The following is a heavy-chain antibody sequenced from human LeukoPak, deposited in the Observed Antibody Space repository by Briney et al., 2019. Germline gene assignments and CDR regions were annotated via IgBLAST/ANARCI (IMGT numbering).Heavy chain of an antibody. Sequence: GGSLRLSCAASGFTFSSCWMSWVRQAPGKGLEWVANIKQDGSEKYYVDSVKGRFTISRDNAKNSLYLQMNSLRAEDTAVYYCARGVGFSGYCSSTSCYTLGWFDPWGQGTLVTVSS. CDR2: IKQDGSEK. J-gene: IGHJ5*02. CDR3: ARGVGFSGYCSSTSCYTLGWFDP. CDR1: GFTFSSCW. D-gene: IGHD2-2*02. V-gene: IGHV3-7*03.